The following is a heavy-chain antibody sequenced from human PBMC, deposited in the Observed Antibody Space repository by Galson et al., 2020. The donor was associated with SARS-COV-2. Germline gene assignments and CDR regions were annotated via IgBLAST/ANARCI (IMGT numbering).Heavy chain of an antibody. J-gene: IGHJ4*02. V-gene: IGHV1-46*01. CDR1: GYTFTNHF. D-gene: IGHD1-1*01. CDR3: ARYVHLDYFDY. CDR2: ISPSGSNI. Sequence: GESLKISCKTSGYTFTNHFMHWVRQAPGQGLEWMGIISPSGSNISYAENFQGRVTMTTDTSTGTVFMELRSLRSDDSATYYCARYVHLDYFDYWGQGTLVTVSS.